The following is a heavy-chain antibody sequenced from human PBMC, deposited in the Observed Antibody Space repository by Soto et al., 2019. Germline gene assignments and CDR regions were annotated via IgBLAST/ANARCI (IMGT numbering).Heavy chain of an antibody. CDR3: ARVDIVVVPAARLSYYYYGMDV. D-gene: IGHD2-2*01. Sequence: SETLSLTCTVSDDSITSGAYYWGLIRQPPGKGLEWIGTIQYRGSTNYNPSLKSRVTISVDTSKNQFSLKLSSVTAADTAVYYCARVDIVVVPAARLSYYYYGMDVWGQGTTVTVSS. J-gene: IGHJ6*02. V-gene: IGHV4-39*07. CDR2: IQYRGST. CDR1: DDSITSGAYY.